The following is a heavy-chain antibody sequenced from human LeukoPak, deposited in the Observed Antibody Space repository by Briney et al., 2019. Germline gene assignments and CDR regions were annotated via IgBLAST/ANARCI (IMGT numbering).Heavy chain of an antibody. Sequence: SETLSLTCTVSGVSISSYYWSWIRQPAGKGLEGIGRIYTSGSTNYNPSLKSRVTMSVDTSKNQFSLKLSSVTAAGSGVSYCERAGDGYTSGYFDYWDQGTLVTVSS. V-gene: IGHV4-4*07. J-gene: IGHJ4*02. CDR3: ERAGDGYTSGYFDY. CDR2: IYTSGST. D-gene: IGHD5-24*01. CDR1: GVSISSYY.